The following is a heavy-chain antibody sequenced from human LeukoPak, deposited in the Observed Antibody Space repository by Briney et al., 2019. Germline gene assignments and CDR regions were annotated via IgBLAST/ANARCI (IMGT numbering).Heavy chain of an antibody. J-gene: IGHJ4*02. CDR2: ISTSSVYK. Sequence: GGSLRLSCAASGFTFSTYSMNWVRQAPGKGLEWVSSISTSSVYKYYADSVEGRFTISRDNAKNSLYLQMNSLRAEDTAVYYCARVRYSSGWAFDYWGQGTLVTVSS. V-gene: IGHV3-21*04. D-gene: IGHD6-19*01. CDR3: ARVRYSSGWAFDY. CDR1: GFTFSTYS.